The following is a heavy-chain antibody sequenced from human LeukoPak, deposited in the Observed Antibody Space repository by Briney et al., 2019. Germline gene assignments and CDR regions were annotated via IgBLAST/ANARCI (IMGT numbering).Heavy chain of an antibody. Sequence: SETLSLTCAVYGGSLSGYYWSWIRQPPGKGLEWIGEINHSGSTNYNPSLKSRVTISVDTSKNQFSLKLSSVTAAYTAVYYCARDPGNYYDSSGYSYYYYLDVWAKGTTVTVSS. D-gene: IGHD3-22*01. CDR2: INHSGST. V-gene: IGHV4-34*01. J-gene: IGHJ6*03. CDR1: GGSLSGYY. CDR3: ARDPGNYYDSSGYSYYYYLDV.